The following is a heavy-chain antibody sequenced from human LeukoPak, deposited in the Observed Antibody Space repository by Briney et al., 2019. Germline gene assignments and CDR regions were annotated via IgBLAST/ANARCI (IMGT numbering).Heavy chain of an antibody. CDR1: GFTFSSYG. V-gene: IGHV3-30*18. Sequence: GGSLRLSCAASGFTFSSYGMHWVRQAPGKGLEWVAVISYDGSNKYYADSVKGRFTISRDNSKNTLHLQMNSLRAEDTAVYYCAKDAYYSSSRGSAFDYWGQGTLVTVSS. CDR3: AKDAYYSSSRGSAFDY. J-gene: IGHJ4*02. D-gene: IGHD6-13*01. CDR2: ISYDGSNK.